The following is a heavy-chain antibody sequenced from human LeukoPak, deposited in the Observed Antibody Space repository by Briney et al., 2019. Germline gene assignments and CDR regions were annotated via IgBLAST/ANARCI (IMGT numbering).Heavy chain of an antibody. D-gene: IGHD2-15*01. J-gene: IGHJ3*02. CDR1: GGSVSSGSYY. CDR3: ARDRPKLGYCSGGSCYYPTGASDS. V-gene: IGHV4-61*01. CDR2: IYYSGST. Sequence: SETLSLTCTVSGGSVSSGSYYWSWIRQPPGKGLEWIGYIYYSGSTKYNPSLKSRVTISVDQSKNQFSLKLSSVTAADTAVYYCARDRPKLGYCSGGSCYYPTGASDSWSQGTMVTVSS.